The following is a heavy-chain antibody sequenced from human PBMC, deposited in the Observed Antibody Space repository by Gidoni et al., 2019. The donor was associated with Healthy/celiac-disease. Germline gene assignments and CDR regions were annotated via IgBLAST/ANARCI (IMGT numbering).Heavy chain of an antibody. V-gene: IGHV4-39*07. CDR1: GGSISSSSYY. D-gene: IGHD3-22*01. CDR2: IYYSGST. J-gene: IGHJ4*02. CDR3: ARDRPNYYDSSGYSY. Sequence: QLQLQASGPGLVKPSETLSLTCTISGGSISSSSYYWGWIRQPPRKGLEWIGSIYYSGSTYYNPSLKSRVTISVDTSKNQFSLKLSSVTAADTAVYYCARDRPNYYDSSGYSYWGQGTLVTVSS.